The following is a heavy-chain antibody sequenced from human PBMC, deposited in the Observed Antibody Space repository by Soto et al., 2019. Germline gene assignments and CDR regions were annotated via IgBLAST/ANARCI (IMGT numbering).Heavy chain of an antibody. CDR3: ARDVIDHDNYETIGYYFDH. J-gene: IGHJ4*02. CDR2: IDPSGGVT. V-gene: IGHV1-46*01. D-gene: IGHD3-16*01. CDR1: GYTFTKFH. Sequence: QVQPIQFGAEVKKPGASVKVSCRASGYTFTKFHIHWVRQAPGQGLEWMGMIDPSGGVTRDAQRFQGRITMTSDTSTSSVYMELRGLTSEDTAVYYCARDVIDHDNYETIGYYFDHWGPGTLVTVSS.